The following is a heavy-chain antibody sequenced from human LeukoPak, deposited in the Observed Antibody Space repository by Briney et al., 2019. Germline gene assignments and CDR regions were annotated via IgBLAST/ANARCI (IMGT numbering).Heavy chain of an antibody. Sequence: GGSLRLSCEASGFTFSRSWMSWVRQAPGKGLEWVANIKHDGSDKYYADSVKGRFTISRDNAKNSLYLQMNSLRAEDTAVYYCARLLPPRYPDGMDVWGKGTTVTVSS. CDR2: IKHDGSDK. J-gene: IGHJ6*04. V-gene: IGHV3-7*03. D-gene: IGHD3-9*01. CDR1: GFTFSRSW. CDR3: ARLLPPRYPDGMDV.